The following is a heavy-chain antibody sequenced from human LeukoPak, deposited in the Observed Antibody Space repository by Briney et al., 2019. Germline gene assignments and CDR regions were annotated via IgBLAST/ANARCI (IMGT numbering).Heavy chain of an antibody. CDR1: GFTFSSYA. Sequence: PGRSLRLSCAASGFTFSSYAMHWVRQAPGKGLEWVGRIKSKTDGGTTDYAAPVKGRFTISRDDSKNTLYLQMNSLKTEDTAVYYCTTIYDYGDYVQYWGQGTLVTVSS. D-gene: IGHD4-17*01. CDR3: TTIYDYGDYVQY. J-gene: IGHJ4*02. V-gene: IGHV3-15*01. CDR2: IKSKTDGGTT.